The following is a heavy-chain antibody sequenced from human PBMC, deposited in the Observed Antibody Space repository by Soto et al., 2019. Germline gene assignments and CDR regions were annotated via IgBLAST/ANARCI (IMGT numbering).Heavy chain of an antibody. J-gene: IGHJ6*02. CDR3: ASSGAHKYYYGMDV. CDR1: GYTFTSYG. V-gene: IGHV1-18*01. CDR2: ISAYNGNT. Sequence: GASVKVSCKASGYTFTSYGISWVRQAPGQGLEWMGWISAYNGNTNYAQKLQGRVTMTTDTSTSTAYMELRSLRSDDTAVYYCASSGAHKYYYGMDVWGQGTTVTVSS. D-gene: IGHD2-15*01.